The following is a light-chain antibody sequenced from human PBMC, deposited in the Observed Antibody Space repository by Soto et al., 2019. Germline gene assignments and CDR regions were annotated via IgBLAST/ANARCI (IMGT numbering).Light chain of an antibody. CDR1: QVIKND. CDR3: LQNYNSPLT. V-gene: IGKV1-6*01. J-gene: IGKJ4*01. CDR2: VAS. Sequence: AIQMTQSPSSLAASVGERVTITCRASQVIKNDLSCYQQRPGRDPKLLIYVASNLQSGFPSRFSGSGSGTDFTLHIRSLQPEDFAPYYCLQNYNSPLTFGGGNQVEIK.